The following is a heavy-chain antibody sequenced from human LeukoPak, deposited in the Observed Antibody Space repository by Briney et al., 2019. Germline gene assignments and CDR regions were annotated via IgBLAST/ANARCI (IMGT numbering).Heavy chain of an antibody. V-gene: IGHV3-30*02. D-gene: IGHD2-2*01. CDR3: AKGTTAYCSSTSCYEISD. J-gene: IGHJ4*02. CDR2: IRYDGSNK. CDR1: GFTFSSYG. Sequence: PGGSLRLSCAASGFTFSSYGMHWIRQAPGKGLEWVAFIRYDGSNKYYADSVKGRFTISRDNSKNTLYLQMNSLRAEDTAVYYCAKGTTAYCSSTSCYEISDWGQGTLVTVSS.